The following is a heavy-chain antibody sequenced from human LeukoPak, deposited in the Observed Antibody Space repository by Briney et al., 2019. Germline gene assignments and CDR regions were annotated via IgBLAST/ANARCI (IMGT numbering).Heavy chain of an antibody. CDR3: ARSIDTATRSLDAFDI. J-gene: IGHJ3*02. CDR2: ISSSGSTI. Sequence: GGSLRLSCAASGFTFSDYYMSWIRQAPGKGLEWVSYISSSGSTIYYADSVKGRFTISRDNAKNSLYLQMNSLRAEDTAVYYCARSIDTATRSLDAFDIWGQGTMVTASS. D-gene: IGHD5-18*01. CDR1: GFTFSDYY. V-gene: IGHV3-11*01.